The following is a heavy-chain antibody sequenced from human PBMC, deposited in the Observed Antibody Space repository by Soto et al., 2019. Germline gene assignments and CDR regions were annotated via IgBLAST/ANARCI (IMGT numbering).Heavy chain of an antibody. CDR3: VRYLGGGTPPFDY. Sequence: QVQLVESGGGVVQPGGSLRLSCAASRFSFSDYAMHWVRQAPGKGLEWVAVISNDGNRKYYGDSVKGRFTISRDNSKDTLYLQMHGLRPGDTAGFYWVRYLGGGTPPFDYWGQGALVTVSS. D-gene: IGHD7-27*01. CDR2: ISNDGNRK. V-gene: IGHV3-30-3*01. CDR1: RFSFSDYA. J-gene: IGHJ4*02.